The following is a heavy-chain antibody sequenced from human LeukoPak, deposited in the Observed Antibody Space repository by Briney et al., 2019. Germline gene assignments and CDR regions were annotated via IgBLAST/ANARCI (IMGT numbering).Heavy chain of an antibody. CDR2: INPNSGGT. D-gene: IGHD3-22*01. CDR1: GYTFTGYY. J-gene: IGHJ4*02. V-gene: IGHV1-2*02. Sequence: ASVKVSCKASGYTFTGYYMHWVRQAPGQGLEWMGWINPNSGGTNYAQKFQGRVTMTRDTSISTAYMELSRLRSDDTAVYYCASGWYYYDSSGPFDYWGQGTLVTVSS. CDR3: ASGWYYYDSSGPFDY.